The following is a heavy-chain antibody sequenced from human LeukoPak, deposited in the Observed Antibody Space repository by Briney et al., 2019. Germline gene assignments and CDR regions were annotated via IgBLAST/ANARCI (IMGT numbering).Heavy chain of an antibody. V-gene: IGHV1-18*01. J-gene: IGHJ5*02. D-gene: IGHD6-13*01. CDR2: ISAYNGNT. CDR3: ARDTAEKIAAAGTDWFDP. CDR1: GYTFTSYG. Sequence: ASVKVSCKASGYTFTSYGISWVRQAPGQGLEWMGWISAYNGNTNYAQKLQGRVTMTTDTSTSTAYMELRSLRSDDTAVYYCARDTAEKIAAAGTDWFDPWGQGTLVTVSS.